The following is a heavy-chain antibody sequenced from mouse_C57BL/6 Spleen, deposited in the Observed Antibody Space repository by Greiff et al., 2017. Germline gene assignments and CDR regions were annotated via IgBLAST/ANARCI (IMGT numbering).Heavy chain of an antibody. V-gene: IGHV1-7*01. CDR1: GYTFTSYW. CDR2: INPSSGYT. J-gene: IGHJ4*01. Sequence: VQLQQSGAELAKPGASVKLSCKASGYTFTSYWMHWVKQRPGQGLEWIGYINPSSGYTKYNQKFKDKATLTADKSSSTAYLQLSSLTYEDSAVDYCASSGVTTVVAPNYAMDYWGQGTSGTVSS. D-gene: IGHD1-1*01. CDR3: ASSGVTTVVAPNYAMDY.